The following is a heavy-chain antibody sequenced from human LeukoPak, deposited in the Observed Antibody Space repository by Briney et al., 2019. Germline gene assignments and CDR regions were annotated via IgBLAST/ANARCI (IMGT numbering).Heavy chain of an antibody. CDR3: ARGVNTVTYFDY. J-gene: IGHJ4*02. CDR1: GYTFTGYY. D-gene: IGHD4-17*01. V-gene: IGHV1-2*02. Sequence: ASVKVSCKASGYTFTGYYMHWVRQAPGQGLEWMGWVNPNSGGTNYAQKFQGRVTMTRDTSISTAYMELSRLRSDDTAVYYCARGVNTVTYFDYWGQGTLVTVSS. CDR2: VNPNSGGT.